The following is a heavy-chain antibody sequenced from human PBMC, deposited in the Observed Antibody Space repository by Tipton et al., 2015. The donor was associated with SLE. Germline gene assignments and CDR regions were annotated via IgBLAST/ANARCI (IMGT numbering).Heavy chain of an antibody. CDR2: ISGNGGST. D-gene: IGHD2-21*01. CDR1: GFTFNTFSSHA. Sequence: SLRLSCAVSGFTFNTFSSHAMTWVRQAPGKGLEWVSAISGNGGSTYHADSVKGRFTISRDTSKNMLYLQMTRLRAGDTAVYYCAKLWHIVAPGDYWGLGTLVTVSS. CDR3: AKLWHIVAPGDY. J-gene: IGHJ4*02. V-gene: IGHV3-23*01.